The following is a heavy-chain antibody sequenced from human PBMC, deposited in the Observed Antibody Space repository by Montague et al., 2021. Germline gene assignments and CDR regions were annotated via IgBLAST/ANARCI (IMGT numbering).Heavy chain of an antibody. CDR1: GLSFSSYW. V-gene: IGHV3-74*01. Sequence: SLRLSCAASGLSFSSYWMHWVRQAPGKGLLWVSRITLDGSSTTFADSVKGRFTTSRDNAKATLYLQMNSLRVEDTAVYYCARNLASAAPGAFDIWGQGTMVTVSP. CDR3: ARNLASAAPGAFDI. CDR2: ITLDGSST. J-gene: IGHJ3*02. D-gene: IGHD6-13*01.